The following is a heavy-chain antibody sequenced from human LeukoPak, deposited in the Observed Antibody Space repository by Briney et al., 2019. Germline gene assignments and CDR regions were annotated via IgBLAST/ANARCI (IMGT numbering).Heavy chain of an antibody. Sequence: GGSLRLSCAASGFTFSSYGMHWVRQAPGKGLEWVAVIWYDGSNKYYEDSVKGRFTISSDNSKNTLYLQMNSLRDEDTAVYYCARDNYDSSGSGDYFDYWGQGTLVTVSS. CDR2: IWYDGSNK. D-gene: IGHD3-22*01. J-gene: IGHJ4*02. CDR3: ARDNYDSSGSGDYFDY. CDR1: GFTFSSYG. V-gene: IGHV3-33*01.